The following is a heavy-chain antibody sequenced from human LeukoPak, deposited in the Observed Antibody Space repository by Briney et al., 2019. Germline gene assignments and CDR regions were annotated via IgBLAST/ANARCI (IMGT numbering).Heavy chain of an antibody. CDR1: GGSISSYY. CDR3: ARGQGNYDILTGYYY. Sequence: KPSETLSLTCTVSGGSISSYYWSWIRQPPGKGLEWIGYIYYSGSTNYNPSLKSRVTISVDTSKNQFSLKLSSVTAADTAVYYCARGQGNYDILTGYYYWGQGTLVTVSS. V-gene: IGHV4-59*08. J-gene: IGHJ4*02. CDR2: IYYSGST. D-gene: IGHD3-9*01.